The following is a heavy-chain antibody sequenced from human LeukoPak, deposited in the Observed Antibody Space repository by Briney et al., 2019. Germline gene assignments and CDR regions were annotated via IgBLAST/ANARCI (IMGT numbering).Heavy chain of an antibody. CDR2: ISYDGSNK. D-gene: IGHD3-3*01. CDR1: GFTFSSYA. Sequence: GGSLRLSCAASGFTFSSYAMHWVRQAPGKGLEWVAVISYDGSNKYYADSVKGRFTISRDNSKNTLYLQMNRLRAEDTAVYYCARPAGEGKGFREWLSNSAFDIWGQGTMVTVSS. V-gene: IGHV3-30-3*01. CDR3: ARPAGEGKGFREWLSNSAFDI. J-gene: IGHJ3*02.